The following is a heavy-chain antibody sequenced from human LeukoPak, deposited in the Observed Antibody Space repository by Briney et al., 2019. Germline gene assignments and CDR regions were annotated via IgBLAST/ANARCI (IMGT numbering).Heavy chain of an antibody. J-gene: IGHJ5*02. V-gene: IGHV1-18*04. CDR3: ARGNSASEIYHYLNWFDP. CDR1: GYTFTSNG. Sequence: ASVKVFCKASGYTFTSNGVTWVRQAPGQGLEWMGWISANNGYTNYAQKFQDRVTLTTDTSTSTAYMELRSLRSDDTAVYYCARGNSASEIYHYLNWFDPWGQGTLVTVSS. CDR2: ISANNGYT. D-gene: IGHD4-23*01.